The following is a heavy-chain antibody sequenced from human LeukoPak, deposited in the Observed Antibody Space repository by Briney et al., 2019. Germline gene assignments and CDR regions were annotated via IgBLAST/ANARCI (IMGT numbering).Heavy chain of an antibody. D-gene: IGHD3-22*01. V-gene: IGHV3-30*02. CDR1: GFTFSSYG. Sequence: GGSLRLSCAASGFTFSSYGMHWVRQAPGKGLEWVAFIRYDGSNKYYADSVKGRFTISRDNSKNTLYLRMNSLRAEDTAVYYCAKPSRYYYDSSDFDYWGQGTLVTVSS. CDR2: IRYDGSNK. J-gene: IGHJ4*02. CDR3: AKPSRYYYDSSDFDY.